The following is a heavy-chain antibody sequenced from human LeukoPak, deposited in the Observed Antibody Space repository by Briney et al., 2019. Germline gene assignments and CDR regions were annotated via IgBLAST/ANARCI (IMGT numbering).Heavy chain of an antibody. J-gene: IGHJ4*02. CDR3: AKDGASYTSSHTF. D-gene: IGHD6-13*01. Sequence: GGSLRLSCAASGFTFRNYAMSWVRQAPGKGLQRVSGISGSGDSAYYADSVKGRFTISRDNSKNTLYLQLNSLRVEDTAIYYCAKDGASYTSSHTFWGQGTLVTVSS. CDR1: GFTFRNYA. V-gene: IGHV3-23*01. CDR2: ISGSGDSA.